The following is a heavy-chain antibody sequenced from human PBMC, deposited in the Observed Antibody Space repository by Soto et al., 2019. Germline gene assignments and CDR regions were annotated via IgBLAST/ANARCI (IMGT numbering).Heavy chain of an antibody. CDR1: GFGFNGYD. V-gene: IGHV3-13*01. CDR2: ISTAGDT. J-gene: IGHJ6*01. Sequence: EVQLVESGGGLVQPGGSLRLSCAASGFGFNGYDMHWVRQAPEKNLEWVAAISTAGDTYYLGSVKGRFTISREDAKNSLSLQMNSLRVGDTAVYYCARGGDRFDGMDVW. D-gene: IGHD3-16*01. CDR3: ARGGDRFDGMDV.